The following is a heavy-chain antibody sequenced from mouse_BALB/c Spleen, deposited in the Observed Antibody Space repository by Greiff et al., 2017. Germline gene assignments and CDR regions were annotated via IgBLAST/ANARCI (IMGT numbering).Heavy chain of an antibody. CDR2: ISSGSSTI. V-gene: IGHV5-17*02. CDR1: GFTFSSFG. Sequence: EVKLMESGGGLVQPGGSRKLSCAASGFTFSSFGMHWVRQAPEKGLEWVAYISSGSSTIYYADTVKGRFTISRDNPKNTLFLQMTSLRSEDTAMYYCARGNYRYDWYFDVWGAGTTVTVSS. CDR3: ARGNYRYDWYFDV. J-gene: IGHJ1*01. D-gene: IGHD2-14*01.